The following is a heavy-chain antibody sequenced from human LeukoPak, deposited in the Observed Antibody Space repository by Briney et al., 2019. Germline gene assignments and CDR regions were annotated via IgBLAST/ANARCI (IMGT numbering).Heavy chain of an antibody. CDR1: GGSISSSSYY. Sequence: SETLSLTCTVSGGSISSSSYYWGWIRQPPGKGLEWIGSIYYSGSTYYNPSLKSRVTISVDTSKNQFSLKLSSVIAADTAVYYCASPDLSLVGDHDAFDIWGQGTMVTVSS. D-gene: IGHD1-26*01. CDR3: ASPDLSLVGDHDAFDI. J-gene: IGHJ3*02. V-gene: IGHV4-39*01. CDR2: IYYSGST.